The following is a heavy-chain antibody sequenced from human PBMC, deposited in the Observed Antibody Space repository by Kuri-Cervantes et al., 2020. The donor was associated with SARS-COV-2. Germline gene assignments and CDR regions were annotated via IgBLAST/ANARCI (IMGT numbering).Heavy chain of an antibody. CDR3: ARDGLGYCSGGSCPTFDY. CDR2: ISYDGSNK. CDR1: GFTFSSYG. J-gene: IGHJ4*02. D-gene: IGHD2-15*01. V-gene: IGHV3-30*03. Sequence: GGSLRLSCAASGFTFSSYGMHWVRQAPGKGLEWVAVISYDGSNKYYADSVKGRFTISRDNSKNTLYLQMNSLRAEDTAVYYCARDGLGYCSGGSCPTFDYWGQGTLVTVSS.